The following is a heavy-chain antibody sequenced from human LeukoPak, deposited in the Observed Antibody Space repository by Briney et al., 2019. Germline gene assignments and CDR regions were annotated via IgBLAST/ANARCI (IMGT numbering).Heavy chain of an antibody. D-gene: IGHD1-26*01. CDR2: ISYDGSNK. V-gene: IGHV3-30*01. Sequence: GGSLRLTCAASGFTFSSYAMHWVRQAPGKGLEWVGVISYDGSNKYYADSVKGRFTISRDNSKNTLYLQMNSLRAEDTAVYYCAREGLAGAYDYWGQGTLVTVSS. CDR1: GFTFSSYA. CDR3: AREGLAGAYDY. J-gene: IGHJ4*02.